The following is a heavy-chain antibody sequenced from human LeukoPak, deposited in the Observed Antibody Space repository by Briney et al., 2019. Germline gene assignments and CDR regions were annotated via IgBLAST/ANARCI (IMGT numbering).Heavy chain of an antibody. V-gene: IGHV3-30-3*01. CDR1: GFTFSSYA. CDR3: ARDETAAAGNYYYYGMDV. D-gene: IGHD6-13*01. CDR2: ISYDGSNK. J-gene: IGHJ6*02. Sequence: GGSLRLSCSASGFTFSSYAMHWVRQAPGKGLEWVAVISYDGSNKYYADSVKGRFTISRDNSKNTLYLQMNSLRAEDTAVYYCARDETAAAGNYYYYGMDVWGQGTTVTVSS.